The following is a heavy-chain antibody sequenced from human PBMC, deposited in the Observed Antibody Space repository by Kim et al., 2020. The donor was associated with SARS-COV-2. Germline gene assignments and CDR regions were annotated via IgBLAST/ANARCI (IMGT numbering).Heavy chain of an antibody. V-gene: IGHV3-74*01. D-gene: IGHD2-21*01. Sequence: KGRFTISRDNAKNTLYLEMNSLRAEDTAVYYCAREGVIRAPRISYWYFDLWGRGTLVTVSS. CDR3: AREGVIRAPRISYWYFDL. J-gene: IGHJ2*01.